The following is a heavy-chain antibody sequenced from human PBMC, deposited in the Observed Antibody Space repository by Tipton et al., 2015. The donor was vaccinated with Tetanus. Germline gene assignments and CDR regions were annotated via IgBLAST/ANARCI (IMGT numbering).Heavy chain of an antibody. CDR3: ARDLVLSCSGGSCSNNWFDP. V-gene: IGHV4-4*07. D-gene: IGHD2-15*01. Sequence: TLSLTCTVSGGSISSYYWSWIRQPAGKGLEWIGRIYTSGSTNYNPSLKSRVTMSVDTSKNQFSLKLSSVTAADTAVYYCARDLVLSCSGGSCSNNWFDPWGQGTLVTVSS. CDR1: GGSISSYY. CDR2: IYTSGST. J-gene: IGHJ5*02.